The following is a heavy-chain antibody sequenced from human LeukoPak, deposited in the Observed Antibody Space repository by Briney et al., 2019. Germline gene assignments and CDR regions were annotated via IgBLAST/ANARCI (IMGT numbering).Heavy chain of an antibody. Sequence: GRSLRLSCAASGFTFSSYAMHWVRPAPGKGLEGVAVIYYDGSNKYYADSVKGRFTISRDNSKNTLYLQMNSLRAEDTAVYYCARGPPRGKVCFDYWGQGTLVTVSS. D-gene: IGHD2-8*01. CDR3: ARGPPRGKVCFDY. J-gene: IGHJ4*02. CDR1: GFTFSSYA. CDR2: IYYDGSNK. V-gene: IGHV3-30-3*01.